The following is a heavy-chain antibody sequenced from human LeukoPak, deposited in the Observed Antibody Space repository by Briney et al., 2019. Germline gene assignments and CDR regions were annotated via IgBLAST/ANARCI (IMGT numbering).Heavy chain of an antibody. CDR2: INHSGST. V-gene: IGHV4-34*01. CDR3: ARVLSSSWIAFDI. Sequence: PSETLSLTCTVSGGSISSYYWSWIRQPPGKGLEWIGEINHSGSTNYNPSLKSRVTISVDTSKNQFSLKLSSVTAADTAVYYCARVLSSSWIAFDIWGQGTMVTVSS. D-gene: IGHD6-13*01. J-gene: IGHJ3*02. CDR1: GGSISSYY.